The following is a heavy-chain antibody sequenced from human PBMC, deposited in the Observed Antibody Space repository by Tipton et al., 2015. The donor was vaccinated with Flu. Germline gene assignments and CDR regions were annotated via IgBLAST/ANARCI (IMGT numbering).Heavy chain of an antibody. J-gene: IGHJ4*02. V-gene: IGHV3-23*01. Sequence: GSLRLSCAASGFTFSIYAMSWVRQAPGKRLEWISAISGGGGGTYYADSVKGRFSISRDNSKNMLYLRMDSLSAEDTAIYYCAKVIPEIVAGLDYWGQGNLVTVSS. CDR2: ISGGGGGT. CDR1: GFTFSIYA. CDR3: AKVIPEIVAGLDY. D-gene: IGHD5-12*01.